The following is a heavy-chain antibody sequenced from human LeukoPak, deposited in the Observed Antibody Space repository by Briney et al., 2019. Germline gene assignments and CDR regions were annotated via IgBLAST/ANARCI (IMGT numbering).Heavy chain of an antibody. V-gene: IGHV3-7*01. CDR3: ARGTTYYYGSGSYWWFDP. CDR1: GFTFSDFW. J-gene: IGHJ5*02. D-gene: IGHD3-10*01. Sequence: TGGSLRLSCAASGFTFSDFWMNWVRQAPGKGLEWVASIKQDGSEKYYVDSVKGRFSISRDNAKNSLHLQMNSLRAEDTAVYYCARGTTYYYGSGSYWWFDPWGQGTLVTVSS. CDR2: IKQDGSEK.